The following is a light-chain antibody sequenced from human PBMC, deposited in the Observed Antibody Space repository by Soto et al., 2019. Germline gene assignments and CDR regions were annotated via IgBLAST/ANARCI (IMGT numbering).Light chain of an antibody. CDR3: QQSYSTPTIT. J-gene: IGKJ5*01. CDR1: QSISSW. V-gene: IGKV1-5*01. Sequence: DIQMTQSPSTLSASVGDRVTITWGASQSISSWLAWYQQKPGKAPKLLIYDASSLESGVPSRFSGSGSGTEFTLTISSLQPDDFATYYCQQSYSTPTITFGQGTRLEIK. CDR2: DAS.